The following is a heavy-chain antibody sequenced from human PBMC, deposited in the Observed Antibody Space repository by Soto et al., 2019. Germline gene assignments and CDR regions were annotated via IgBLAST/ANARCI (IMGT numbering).Heavy chain of an antibody. CDR1: GGSFSGYY. Sequence: SETLSLTCAVYGGSFSGYYWSWIRQPPGKGLEWIGEINHSGSTNYNPSLKSRVTISVDTSKNQFSLKLSSVTAADSAVYYCARLEGLATISYYFDFWGPGALVTVSS. CDR2: INHSGST. D-gene: IGHD3-9*01. V-gene: IGHV4-34*01. CDR3: ARLEGLATISYYFDF. J-gene: IGHJ4*02.